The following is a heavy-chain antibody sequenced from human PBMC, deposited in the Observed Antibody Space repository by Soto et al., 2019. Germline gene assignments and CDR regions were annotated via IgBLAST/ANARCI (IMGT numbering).Heavy chain of an antibody. D-gene: IGHD3-16*01. CDR3: AREVLTATTLGSFGS. CDR1: GGSFSSDA. V-gene: IGHV1-69*06. CDR2: ITPILETT. Sequence: QVQLVQSGPEVKKPGSSVKVSCKASGGSFSSDAISWVRQAPGQGLEWMGGITPILETTNYAQNFQGRLTLTADKSTATVSTELSSLRSEDTSIYYCAREVLTATTLGSFGSWGQLTLVTVSS. J-gene: IGHJ5*02.